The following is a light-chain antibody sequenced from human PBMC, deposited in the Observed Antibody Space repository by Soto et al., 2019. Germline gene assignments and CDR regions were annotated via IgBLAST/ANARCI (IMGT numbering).Light chain of an antibody. Sequence: QAVMTQPASVSGSPGQSITICCTGTSXDVGGYNYVSWYQQHPGKAPKLMIYEVSNRPSGVSNRFSGSKSGNTASLTISGLQAEDEADYYCSSYKSSTTPYVFAPGINVAVL. CDR3: SSYKSSTTPYV. CDR1: SXDVGGYNY. J-gene: IGLJ1*01. V-gene: IGLV2-14*01. CDR2: EVS.